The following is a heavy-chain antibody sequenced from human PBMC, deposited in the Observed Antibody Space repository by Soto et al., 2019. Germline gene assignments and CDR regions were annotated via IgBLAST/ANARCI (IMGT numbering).Heavy chain of an antibody. D-gene: IGHD6-6*01. Sequence: QVQLVQSGAEVKKPGASVKVSCKASGYNFARYGFSWVRQAPGQGLEWMGWISAYNGNTNSAQKFQGRVSMTTDTSTSIAYMDVRSRRSDDTAVYYCARDLGPRIAARPGYYYYGMDVWGQGTTVTVSS. V-gene: IGHV1-18*01. CDR3: ARDLGPRIAARPGYYYYGMDV. CDR1: GYNFARYG. CDR2: ISAYNGNT. J-gene: IGHJ6*02.